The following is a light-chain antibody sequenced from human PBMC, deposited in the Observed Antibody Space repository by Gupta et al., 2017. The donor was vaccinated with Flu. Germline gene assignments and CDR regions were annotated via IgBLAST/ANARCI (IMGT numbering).Light chain of an antibody. Sequence: GTQSLSPGERATLSCRASQSVSSSYLAWYQQKPGQAPRLLIYGASSRATGIPDRFSGSGSGTDFTLTISRLEPEDFAVYYCQQYGSSPWTFGQGTKVEIK. CDR1: QSVSSSY. J-gene: IGKJ1*01. CDR2: GAS. V-gene: IGKV3-20*01. CDR3: QQYGSSPWT.